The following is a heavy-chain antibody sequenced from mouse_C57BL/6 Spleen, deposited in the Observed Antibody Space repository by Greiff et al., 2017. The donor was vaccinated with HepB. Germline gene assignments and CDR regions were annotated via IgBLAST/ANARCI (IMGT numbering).Heavy chain of an antibody. Sequence: VQLQQPGAELVMPGASVKLSCKASGYTFTSYWMHWVKQRPAQGLEWIGEIDPSDSYTNYNQKFKGKSTLTVDKSSSTAYMQLSSLTSEDSAVYYCARFRDYDGFAYWGQGTLVTVSA. CDR3: ARFRDYDGFAY. CDR1: GYTFTSYW. D-gene: IGHD2-4*01. J-gene: IGHJ3*01. CDR2: IDPSDSYT. V-gene: IGHV1-69*01.